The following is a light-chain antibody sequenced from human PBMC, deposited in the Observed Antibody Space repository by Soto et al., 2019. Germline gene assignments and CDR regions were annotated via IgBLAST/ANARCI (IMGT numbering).Light chain of an antibody. CDR1: SSDVGGYDY. J-gene: IGLJ2*01. CDR2: EVS. V-gene: IGLV2-8*01. Sequence: QSALTQPPSASGSPGQSVTISCTGTSSDVGGYDYVSWYQQHPGKAPKLMIYEVSKRPSGVPDRFSGSKSGNTASLTVSGLQAEDEADYYCQSYDNSLLAYVFGGGTKLTVL. CDR3: QSYDNSLLAYV.